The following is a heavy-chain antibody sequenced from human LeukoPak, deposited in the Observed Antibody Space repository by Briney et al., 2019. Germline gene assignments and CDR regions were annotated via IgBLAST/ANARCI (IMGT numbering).Heavy chain of an antibody. CDR1: GFIFSTYS. CDR3: ARDLGLDY. V-gene: IGHV3-48*01. D-gene: IGHD1-26*01. CDR2: ISGSSSSI. J-gene: IGHJ4*02. Sequence: GGSLRLSCAASGFIFSTYSMNWVRQAPGKGLEWVSYISGSSSSIYYADSVKGRFTISRDNAKNSLYLQMNSLRAEDTAVYHCARDLGLDYWGQGTLVTVSS.